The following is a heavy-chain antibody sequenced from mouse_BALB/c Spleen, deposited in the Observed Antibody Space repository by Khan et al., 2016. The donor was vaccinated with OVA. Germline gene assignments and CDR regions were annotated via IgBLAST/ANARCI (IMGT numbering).Heavy chain of an antibody. CDR3: AGRLTGSVAY. J-gene: IGHJ3*01. V-gene: IGHV5-6*01. D-gene: IGHD4-1*01. Sequence: EVELVESGGDLVKPGGSLKLSCAASGFTFRSYSMSWVRQTPDNRLEWVASISSGGDYTYYPDSVKGRFTISRDNAKNTLYLQMSDLKSEDTAMYCCAGRLTGSVAYWGQGSLVTVS. CDR2: ISSGGDYT. CDR1: GFTFRSYS.